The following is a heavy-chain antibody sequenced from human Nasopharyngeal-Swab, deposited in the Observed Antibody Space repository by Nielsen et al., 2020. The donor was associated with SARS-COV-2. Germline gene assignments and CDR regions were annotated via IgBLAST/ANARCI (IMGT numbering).Heavy chain of an antibody. CDR1: GGSISSYY. V-gene: IGHV4-59*08. J-gene: IGHJ5*02. CDR3: ARHKAAAAGGWVWWFDP. Sequence: GSLRLSCTVSGGSISSYYWSWIRQPPGKGLEWSGYINYSGSTKYNPSLKSRVTISVDTPKNQFSQKLRSVTAADTAVYYCARHKAAAAGGWVWWFDPWGQGTLVTVSS. CDR2: INYSGST. D-gene: IGHD6-13*01.